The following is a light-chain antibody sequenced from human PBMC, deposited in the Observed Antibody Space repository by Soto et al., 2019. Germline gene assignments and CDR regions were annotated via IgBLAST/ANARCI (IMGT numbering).Light chain of an antibody. CDR3: SSYTSSRTYI. V-gene: IGLV2-14*03. J-gene: IGLJ1*01. CDR1: SRDVGGYNY. CDR2: DVS. Sequence: QSVVARHASVSGSPGQSITISCTGTSRDVGGYNYVSWYQQHPGKAPKLIFYDVSNRPSGASNRFSGSKSGNTASLTISGLQAEDEADYYCSSYTSSRTYIFGTGTKVTVL.